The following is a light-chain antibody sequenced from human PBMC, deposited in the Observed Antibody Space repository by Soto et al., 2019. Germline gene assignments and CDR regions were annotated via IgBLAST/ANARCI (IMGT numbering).Light chain of an antibody. CDR2: EVS. CDR3: CAEAGRSKYV. CDR1: SSDVGSYNF. Sequence: QSVLAQPASVSGSPGQSITISCTRTSSDVGSYNFVSWYQQHPGEVPKVMIYEVSKRPSGVADRFSGSKSGNTASLTISGLQAEDEAEYYCCAEAGRSKYVFGTGTNVTVL. V-gene: IGLV2-23*02. J-gene: IGLJ1*01.